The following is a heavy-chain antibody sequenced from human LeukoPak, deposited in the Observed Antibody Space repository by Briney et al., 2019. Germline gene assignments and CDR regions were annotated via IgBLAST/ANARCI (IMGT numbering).Heavy chain of an antibody. CDR3: ARGGLKNPAAKLEAL. V-gene: IGHV3-30*04. D-gene: IGHD2-2*01. J-gene: IGHJ4*02. Sequence: GGSLRLSCAASGFTFSSYAMHWVRQAPGKGREGVAVISYDGSNKYYADSVKGRFTISRDNSKNTLYLQMNSLRAEDTAVYYCARGGLKNPAAKLEALWGQGTLVTVSS. CDR2: ISYDGSNK. CDR1: GFTFSSYA.